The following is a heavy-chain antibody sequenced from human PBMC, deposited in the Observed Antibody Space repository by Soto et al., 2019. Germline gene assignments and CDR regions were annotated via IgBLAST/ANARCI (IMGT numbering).Heavy chain of an antibody. D-gene: IGHD3-10*01. Sequence: SVKVSCKASGGTFSSYAISWVRQAPGQGLEWMGGIIPIFGTANYAQKFQGRVTITADESTSTAYMELSSLRSEDTAVYYCARIRDRGEYYYGSESYRYYYYGMDVWGQGTTVTGS. CDR3: ARIRDRGEYYYGSESYRYYYYGMDV. CDR1: GGTFSSYA. CDR2: IIPIFGTA. J-gene: IGHJ6*02. V-gene: IGHV1-69*13.